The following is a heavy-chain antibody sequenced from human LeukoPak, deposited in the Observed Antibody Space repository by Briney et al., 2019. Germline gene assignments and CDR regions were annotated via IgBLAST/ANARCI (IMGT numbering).Heavy chain of an antibody. Sequence: PGGSLRLSCAASGFTFDDYAMHWVRQAPGKGLEWVSGISWNSGSIGYADSVKSRFTISRDNAKNSLYLQMNSLRAEDTALYYCAKDYYYGSGSTVLGYYFDYWGQGTLVTVSS. CDR1: GFTFDDYA. D-gene: IGHD3-10*01. V-gene: IGHV3-9*01. J-gene: IGHJ4*02. CDR2: ISWNSGSI. CDR3: AKDYYYGSGSTVLGYYFDY.